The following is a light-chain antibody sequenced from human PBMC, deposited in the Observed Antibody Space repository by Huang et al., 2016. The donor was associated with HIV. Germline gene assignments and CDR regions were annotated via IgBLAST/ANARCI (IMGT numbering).Light chain of an antibody. Sequence: EIVMTQSPATLSVSPGQSVTLSCRANRSVSNNLAWYQQRHGQAPRLLRYGSSNRAPGIPARFSGSGSGTDFSLTISSLQSEDFALYYCHQYNNWLLSFGGGTRV. CDR2: GSS. CDR1: RSVSNN. J-gene: IGKJ4*01. CDR3: HQYNNWLLS. V-gene: IGKV3-15*01.